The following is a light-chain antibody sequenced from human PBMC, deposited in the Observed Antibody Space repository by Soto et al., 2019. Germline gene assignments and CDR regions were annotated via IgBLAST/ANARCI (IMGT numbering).Light chain of an antibody. CDR2: DVN. CDR3: SSYTSGFTYV. CDR1: NSDVGGYDY. V-gene: IGLV2-14*01. J-gene: IGLJ1*01. Sequence: QSALTQPASVSGSPRQSITISCTGTNSDVGGYDYVSWYQQHPGKVPKLIIFDVNNRPSGVSDRFSGSKSGNTASLTISGLKAEDEADYYCSSYTSGFTYVFGTGTKVTVL.